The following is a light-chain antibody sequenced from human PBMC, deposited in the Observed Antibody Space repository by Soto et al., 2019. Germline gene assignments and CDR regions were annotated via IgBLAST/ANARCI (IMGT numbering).Light chain of an antibody. CDR1: SSNIGNNY. V-gene: IGLV1-51*01. CDR2: DNN. Sequence: QSVLTQPPSVSAAPGQKVTISCSGSSSNIGNNYVSWYQQLPGAAPKLLMYDNNKRPSEIPDRFSGSKSGTSATLGITGLQTGDEADYYCGTWDTSLSAYVFATGTKLTVL. CDR3: GTWDTSLSAYV. J-gene: IGLJ1*01.